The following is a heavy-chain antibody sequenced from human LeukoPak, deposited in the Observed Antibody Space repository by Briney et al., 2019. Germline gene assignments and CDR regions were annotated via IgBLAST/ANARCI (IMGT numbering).Heavy chain of an antibody. CDR2: MNPNSGNT. CDR3: ARVCYGDYRYYSYMDV. D-gene: IGHD4-17*01. Sequence: ASVKVSCKASGYTFTSYDIYWVRQATGQGLECMGCMNPNSGNTGYAQTFQGRATMTRNTSISTAYMELSSLRSDDTAVYYCARVCYGDYRYYSYMDVWGKGTTVTVSS. J-gene: IGHJ6*03. CDR1: GYTFTSYD. V-gene: IGHV1-8*01.